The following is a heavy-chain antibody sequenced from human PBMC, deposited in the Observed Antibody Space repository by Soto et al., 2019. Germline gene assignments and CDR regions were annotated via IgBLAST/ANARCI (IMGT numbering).Heavy chain of an antibody. CDR1: GYTFSSYG. D-gene: IGHD2-2*01. CDR3: ARDAAVLPAVPALNYYYGIDV. J-gene: IGHJ6*02. Sequence: ASVKVSCKASGYTFSSYGISWARQAPGQGLEWMAWISVYNGNTKYAQKAQGRVIMTTDTSTSTAYMELRSLRSDDTAMYYCARDAAVLPAVPALNYYYGIDVWGQGTTVTVSS. V-gene: IGHV1-18*01. CDR2: ISVYNGNT.